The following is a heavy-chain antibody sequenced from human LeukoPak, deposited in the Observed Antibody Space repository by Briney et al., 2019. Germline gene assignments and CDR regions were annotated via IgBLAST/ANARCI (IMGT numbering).Heavy chain of an antibody. Sequence: VASVKVSCKASGYTFTSYGISWVRQAPGQGLEWMGWISAYNGNTNYAQKLQSRVTMTTDTSTSTAYMELRSLRSDDTAVYYCARSSSPAARWLVNRYYFDYWGQGTLVTVSS. CDR3: ARSSSPAARWLVNRYYFDY. D-gene: IGHD6-19*01. J-gene: IGHJ4*02. CDR2: ISAYNGNT. CDR1: GYTFTSYG. V-gene: IGHV1-18*01.